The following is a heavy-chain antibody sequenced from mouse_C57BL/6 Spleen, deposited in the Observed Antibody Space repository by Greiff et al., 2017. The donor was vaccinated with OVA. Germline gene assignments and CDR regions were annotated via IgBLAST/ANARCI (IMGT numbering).Heavy chain of an antibody. J-gene: IGHJ3*01. D-gene: IGHD4-1*01. CDR2: ISGGGGNT. V-gene: IGHV5-9*01. CDR1: GFTFSSYT. CDR3: ARLLTGRGAWFAY. Sequence: EVMLVESGGGLVKPGGSLKLSCAASGFTFSSYTMSWVRQTPEKRLEWVATISGGGGNTYYPDSVKGRFTISRDNAKNTLYLQMSSLRSEDTALYYCARLLTGRGAWFAYWGQGTLVTVSA.